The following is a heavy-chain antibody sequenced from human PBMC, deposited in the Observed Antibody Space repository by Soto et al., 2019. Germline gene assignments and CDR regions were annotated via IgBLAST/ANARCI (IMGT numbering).Heavy chain of an antibody. CDR2: VSRRGVNT. D-gene: IGHD6-13*01. CDR1: KSIFSGFA. J-gene: IGHJ4*02. CDR3: AKLSSPINDLAEPGPDY. Sequence: GGSLRLPCVVSKSIFSGFAWSWVRLAPGKGLEWVAAVSRRGVNTYYTDSVKSRFTISRENAKSTLYLQMNSLRAEDTAVHYCAKLSSPINDLAEPGPDYWGQGTLVTVSS. V-gene: IGHV3-23*01.